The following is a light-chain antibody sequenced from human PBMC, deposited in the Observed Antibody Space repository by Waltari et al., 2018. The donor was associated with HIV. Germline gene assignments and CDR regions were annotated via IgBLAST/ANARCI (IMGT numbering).Light chain of an antibody. V-gene: IGLV1-51*01. Sequence: QSVLTQPPSVSAAPGQTVTISCSGSSSNIGSHSVSWYQQLPGTAPKLLIYDNNKRPSGIPDRFSGSKSGTSATVGITGLQTGDEADYYCGTWDSSLSAVFGGWTKLTVL. J-gene: IGLJ3*02. CDR3: GTWDSSLSAV. CDR1: SSNIGSHS. CDR2: DNN.